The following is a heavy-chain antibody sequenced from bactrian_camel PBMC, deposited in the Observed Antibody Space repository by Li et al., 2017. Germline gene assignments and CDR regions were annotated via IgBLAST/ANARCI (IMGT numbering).Heavy chain of an antibody. CDR2: IDLDSYT. V-gene: IGHV3S60*01. D-gene: IGHD2*01. CDR1: GFRFADYT. J-gene: IGHJ4*01. Sequence: LVESGGSSAETGGSLRVSCRASGFRFADYTLGWYRQAPGNECELLSTIDLDSYTYVADSVKGRFTVSRDDANNTVNLMMNSLKPEDTAMYYCAANFGPYCSGPYLARRANFLGQGTQVTVS.